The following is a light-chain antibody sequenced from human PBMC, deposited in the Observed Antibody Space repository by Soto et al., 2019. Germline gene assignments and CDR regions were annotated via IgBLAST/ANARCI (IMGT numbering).Light chain of an antibody. V-gene: IGKV3D-15*01. CDR1: QGVSSN. J-gene: IGKJ1*01. Sequence: EIVMTQSPATLSVSPGERVTLSCRASQGVSSNLAWYQQKPGQAPRLLIYGASTRATGIPARFSGSGSGTEFTLTISSLQSEDFAVYYCQHYDNWTFGQGTKVDI. CDR3: QHYDNWT. CDR2: GAS.